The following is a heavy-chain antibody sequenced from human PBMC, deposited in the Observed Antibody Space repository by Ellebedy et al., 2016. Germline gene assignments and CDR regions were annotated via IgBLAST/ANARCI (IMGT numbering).Heavy chain of an antibody. CDR1: GFTFSTSS. D-gene: IGHD2-15*01. Sequence: GESLKISXAASGFTFSTSSMHWVRQAPGKGLEWVAVIWYDGSNKYYADSVKGRFTISRDTSKNTLYLQMNSLRAGDTAVYFCARDQRAGWYPVRLFEYWGQGALVTVSS. CDR3: ARDQRAGWYPVRLFEY. CDR2: IWYDGSNK. J-gene: IGHJ4*02. V-gene: IGHV3-33*01.